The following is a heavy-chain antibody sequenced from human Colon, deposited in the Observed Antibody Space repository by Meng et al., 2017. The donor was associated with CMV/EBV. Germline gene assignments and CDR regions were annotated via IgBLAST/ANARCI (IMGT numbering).Heavy chain of an antibody. CDR2: VYPSGAT. J-gene: IGHJ1*01. CDR1: GASINTYY. V-gene: IGHV4-4*07. Sequence: QLHLRDQVPGLVTPQGTLSLHCTASGASINTYYWAWTRQSAGKGLEWIGRVYPSGATTYNPSVVSRVTMSIDTSKNQFSLNLKSVTAADTAVYFCAREMTAGVAAADRVGDAYEWGPGTLVTVSS. CDR3: AREMTAGVAAADRVGDAYE. D-gene: IGHD6-13*01.